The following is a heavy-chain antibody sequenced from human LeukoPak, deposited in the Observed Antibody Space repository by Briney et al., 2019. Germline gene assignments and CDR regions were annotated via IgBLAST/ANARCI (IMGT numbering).Heavy chain of an antibody. D-gene: IGHD6-19*01. Sequence: PSETLSLTCTVSGASITSYSYHWGWIRQPPGKGLECLGTMSYSGSTYSNPSLKSRVTISVDTSKNQFSLKLSSVTAADTAVYYCARGLTGYSSGGTASDIWGQGTMVTVSS. CDR1: GASITSYSYH. CDR2: MSYSGST. J-gene: IGHJ3*02. CDR3: ARGLTGYSSGGTASDI. V-gene: IGHV4-39*07.